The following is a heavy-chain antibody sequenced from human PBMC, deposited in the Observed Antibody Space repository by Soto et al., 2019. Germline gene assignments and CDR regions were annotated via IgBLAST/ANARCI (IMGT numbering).Heavy chain of an antibody. D-gene: IGHD2-15*01. J-gene: IGHJ5*02. CDR1: GGSFSGYY. CDR3: ARGLYCSGGSCYSSYLGILGPKEFDP. Sequence: PSETLSLTCAVYGGSFSGYYWSWIRQPPGKGLEWIGEINHSGSTNYNPSLKSRVTISVDTSKNQLSLKLSSVTAADTAVYYCARGLYCSGGSCYSSYLGILGPKEFDPWGQGTLVTVSS. CDR2: INHSGST. V-gene: IGHV4-34*01.